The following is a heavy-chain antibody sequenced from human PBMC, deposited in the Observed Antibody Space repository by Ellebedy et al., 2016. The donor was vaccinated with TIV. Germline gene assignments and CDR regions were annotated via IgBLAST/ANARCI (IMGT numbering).Heavy chain of an antibody. CDR1: GFAFSSYG. Sequence: GESLKISCAASGFAFSSYGMHWVRQAPGKGLEWVAVISYHGSHKYYTDSVKGRFTISRDNSKNTLFLQIKSLRTEDTAVYYCAKDDDGSYQNIESWGQGTLVTVSS. CDR2: ISYHGSHK. D-gene: IGHD3-10*01. V-gene: IGHV3-30*18. CDR3: AKDDDGSYQNIES. J-gene: IGHJ4*02.